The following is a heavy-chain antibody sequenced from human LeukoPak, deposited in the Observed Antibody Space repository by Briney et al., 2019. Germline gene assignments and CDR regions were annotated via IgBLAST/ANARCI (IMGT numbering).Heavy chain of an antibody. V-gene: IGHV4-30-2*01. CDR1: GGSISSGGYY. Sequence: PSQTLSLTCTVSGGSISSGGYYWSWIRQPPGKGLEWIGYIYHSGSTYYNPSLKSRVTISVDRSKNQFSLKLSSVTAADTAVYYCAREIAVAGTYYYYYMDVWGKGTTVTVSS. CDR2: IYHSGST. J-gene: IGHJ6*03. CDR3: AREIAVAGTYYYYYMDV. D-gene: IGHD6-19*01.